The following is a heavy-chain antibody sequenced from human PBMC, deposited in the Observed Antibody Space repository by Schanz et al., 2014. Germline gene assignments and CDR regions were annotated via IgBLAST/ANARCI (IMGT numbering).Heavy chain of an antibody. CDR3: ARSLESCPGGRCSRGYFDS. CDR1: GFTFSSHW. V-gene: IGHV3-74*01. J-gene: IGHJ4*02. D-gene: IGHD2-8*02. CDR2: INSVGSNT. Sequence: EVQLVQSGGGLVQPGGSLRLSCAASGFTFSSHWMHWVRQDPGKGLVWVARINSVGSNTDYADSVTGRFTISRDNAKNTLYLQMNTLRAEDTAVYYCARSLESCPGGRCSRGYFDSWGQGTLVTVSS.